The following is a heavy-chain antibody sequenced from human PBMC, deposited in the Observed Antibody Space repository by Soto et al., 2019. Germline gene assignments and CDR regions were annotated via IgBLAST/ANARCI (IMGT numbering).Heavy chain of an antibody. CDR1: GFTFSSYS. D-gene: IGHD3-22*01. CDR2: ISSSSSTI. Sequence: SLRLSCAASGFTFSSYSMNWVRQAPGKGLEWVSYISSSSSTIYYADSVKGRFTISRDNAKNSLYLQMNSLRDEDTAVYYCARPDSSGYYPYYYYGMDVWGQGTTVTVSS. V-gene: IGHV3-48*02. J-gene: IGHJ6*02. CDR3: ARPDSSGYYPYYYYGMDV.